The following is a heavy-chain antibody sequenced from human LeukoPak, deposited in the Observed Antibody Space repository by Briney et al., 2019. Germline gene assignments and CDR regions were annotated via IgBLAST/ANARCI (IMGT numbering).Heavy chain of an antibody. CDR3: ARHGRGYTYQNWFDP. CDR1: GGSISPYY. D-gene: IGHD5-18*01. V-gene: IGHV4-59*08. CDR2: IYYSGST. J-gene: IGHJ5*02. Sequence: SETLSLTCTVSGGSISPYYWSWIRQPPGKGLEWRGYIYYSGSTNYNPSLKSRVTISLDTSKSQFSLKLTSVTAADTAVYFCARHGRGYTYQNWFDPWGQGTLVTVSS.